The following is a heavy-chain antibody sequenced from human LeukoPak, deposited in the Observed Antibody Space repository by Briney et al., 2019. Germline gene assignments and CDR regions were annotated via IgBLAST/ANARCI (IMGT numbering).Heavy chain of an antibody. J-gene: IGHJ6*02. D-gene: IGHD6-13*01. Sequence: SETLSLTCTVSGGSISSSSYYWGWIRQPPGKGLEWIGSIYYSGSTYYNPSLKSRVTISVDTSKNQFSLKPSSVTAADTAVYYCASSSWYGGENYYYGMDVWGQGTTVTVSS. V-gene: IGHV4-39*01. CDR2: IYYSGST. CDR3: ASSSWYGGENYYYGMDV. CDR1: GGSISSSSYY.